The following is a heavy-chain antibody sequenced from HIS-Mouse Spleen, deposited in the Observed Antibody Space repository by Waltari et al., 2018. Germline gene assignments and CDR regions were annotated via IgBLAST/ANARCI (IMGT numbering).Heavy chain of an antibody. V-gene: IGHV4-38-2*02. Sequence: QVQLQESGPGLVKPSETLSLTCTVSGYSISSGYYWGWIRQPPGTGLGWIGSIYHSGSTYYNPSLKSRVTISVDTSKNQFSLKLSSVTDADTAVYYCARVKTWGQGTLVTVSS. CDR3: ARVKT. J-gene: IGHJ5*02. CDR2: IYHSGST. CDR1: GYSISSGYY.